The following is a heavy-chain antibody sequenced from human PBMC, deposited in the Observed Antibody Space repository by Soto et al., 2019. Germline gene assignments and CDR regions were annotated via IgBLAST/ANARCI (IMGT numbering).Heavy chain of an antibody. Sequence: EVQLLESGGGLVQPGGSLRLSCAASGFTFSSHAMSWVRQAPGKGLEWVSGISGSGGATYYADSVKGRFTISRDNSKNTLFLQMNSLRAEDTAVYYCAKEVGIAGANTRGDFDYWGQGTLVTVSS. D-gene: IGHD6-13*01. CDR2: ISGSGGAT. CDR3: AKEVGIAGANTRGDFDY. CDR1: GFTFSSHA. J-gene: IGHJ4*02. V-gene: IGHV3-23*01.